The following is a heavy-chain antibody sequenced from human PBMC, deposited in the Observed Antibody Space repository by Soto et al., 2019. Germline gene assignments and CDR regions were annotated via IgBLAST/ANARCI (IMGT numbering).Heavy chain of an antibody. CDR2: LNTYNGNT. Sequence: QVQLVQSGGEVKKPGASVRVSCKASGYTFNSYGISWVRQTPGQGLEWMGWLNTYNGNTNYAQKVQGRVSMTTDTSTRTAYLELRSLGSDDPAVYYCASDVLYSTSVDRRFATWGHGILVTVS. CDR1: GYTFNSYG. CDR3: ASDVLYSTSVDRRFAT. J-gene: IGHJ5*01. V-gene: IGHV1-18*01. D-gene: IGHD6-6*01.